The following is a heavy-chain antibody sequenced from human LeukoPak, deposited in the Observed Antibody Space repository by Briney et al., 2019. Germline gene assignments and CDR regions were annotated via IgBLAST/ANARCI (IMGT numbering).Heavy chain of an antibody. J-gene: IGHJ4*02. CDR2: ISSSSSYI. CDR3: AKDRYDSSGYDY. CDR1: GFTFSSYS. D-gene: IGHD3-22*01. V-gene: IGHV3-21*04. Sequence: GGSLRLSCAASGFTFSSYSMNWVRQAPGKGLEWVSSISSSSSYIYYADSVKGRFTISRDNSKNTLYLQMNSLRAEDTAVYYCAKDRYDSSGYDYWGQGTLVTVSS.